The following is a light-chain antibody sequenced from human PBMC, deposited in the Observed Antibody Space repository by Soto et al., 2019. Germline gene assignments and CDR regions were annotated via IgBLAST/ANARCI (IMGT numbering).Light chain of an antibody. Sequence: DIQLTQSPCFLSASVGDRVTITCRASQGIGTYLAWYQQKPGKAPKLLISGASTLQSGVSSRFSGGGSGTEFTLTISSLQPEDFATYFCQQLHTFGVTFGGGTK. CDR1: QGIGTY. CDR3: QQLHTFGVT. V-gene: IGKV1-9*01. J-gene: IGKJ4*01. CDR2: GAS.